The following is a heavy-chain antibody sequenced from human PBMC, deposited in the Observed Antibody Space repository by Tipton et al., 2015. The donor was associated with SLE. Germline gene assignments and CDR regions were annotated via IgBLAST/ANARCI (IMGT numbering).Heavy chain of an antibody. CDR2: ISSTSTSI. J-gene: IGHJ4*02. Sequence: SLRLSCAASGFTFSNYGMHWVRQAPGKGLEWISHISSTSTSISYADSVKGRFTISRDNAKNSLHLQMESLRTEDTAVYYCARNSTLYDFWSGTGDYFDYWGQGTLVTVSS. CDR1: GFTFSNYG. V-gene: IGHV3-48*01. CDR3: ARNSTLYDFWSGTGDYFDY. D-gene: IGHD3-3*01.